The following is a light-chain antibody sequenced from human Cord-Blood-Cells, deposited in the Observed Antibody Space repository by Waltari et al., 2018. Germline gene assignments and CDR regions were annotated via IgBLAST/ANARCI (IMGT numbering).Light chain of an antibody. CDR2: RNN. Sequence: QSVLTQPPSASGTPWQRVPISCSGSSSNIGSNYVTWYQQLPGTAPKLRIYRNNQRPSGVPDRFSGSKSGTPASLAISGLRSEDEADYYCAAWDDSLSGVVFGGGTKLTVL. CDR1: SSNIGSNY. V-gene: IGLV1-47*01. J-gene: IGLJ2*01. CDR3: AAWDDSLSGVV.